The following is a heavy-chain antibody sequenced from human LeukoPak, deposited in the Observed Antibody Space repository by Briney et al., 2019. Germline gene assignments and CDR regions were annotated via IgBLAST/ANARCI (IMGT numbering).Heavy chain of an antibody. CDR1: GFTFNDYS. V-gene: IGHV3-21*01. CDR3: VRDLMGSGSTTAYLHH. D-gene: IGHD1-1*01. J-gene: IGHJ1*01. Sequence: GGSPRLSCTASGFTFNDYSMNWVRQAPGKGLEWVSSISRRSRHVYYAGSVKGRFTISRDDAKNSLYLQMNSLRAEDMAVYFCVRDLMGSGSTTAYLHHWGQGTLVTVSS. CDR2: ISRRSRHV.